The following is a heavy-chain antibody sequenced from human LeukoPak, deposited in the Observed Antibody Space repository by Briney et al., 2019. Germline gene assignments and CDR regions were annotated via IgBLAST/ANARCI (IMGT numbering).Heavy chain of an antibody. Sequence: GGSLRLSCAASGFMFDDYGMSWVRQGPGKGLEWVSGINWNGGSTGYADSVKGRFTISRDNAKNSLYLQMNSLRAEDTAVYYCAKDIGPMVRGVRVSYWGQGTLVTVSS. CDR2: INWNGGST. V-gene: IGHV3-20*04. J-gene: IGHJ4*02. CDR1: GFMFDDYG. CDR3: AKDIGPMVRGVRVSY. D-gene: IGHD3-10*01.